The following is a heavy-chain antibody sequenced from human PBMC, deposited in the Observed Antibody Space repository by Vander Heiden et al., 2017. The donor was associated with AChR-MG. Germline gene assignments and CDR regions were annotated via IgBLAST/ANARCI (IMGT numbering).Heavy chain of an antibody. V-gene: IGHV3-7*01. J-gene: IGHJ4*02. CDR2: IKQDGSEK. CDR1: GFTFSSYW. CDR3: ARDWGDGYNFFDY. Sequence: EVQLVESGGGLVQPGGSLRLSCAASGFTFSSYWMSWVRQAPGKGLEWVANIKQDGSEKYYVDSVKGRFTISRDNAKNSLYLQMNSLRAEDTAVYYCARDWGDGYNFFDYWGQGTLVTVSS. D-gene: IGHD5-12*01.